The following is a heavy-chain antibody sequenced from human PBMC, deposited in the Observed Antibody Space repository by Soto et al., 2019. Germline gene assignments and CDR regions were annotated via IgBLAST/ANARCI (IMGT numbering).Heavy chain of an antibody. CDR3: ATADDCSGGSCYGGY. CDR1: GFTLSTYA. D-gene: IGHD2-15*01. V-gene: IGHV3-23*01. Sequence: GGSLRLSCAASGFTLSTYAMTWVRQAPGKGLEWVSAISAGGSGTYYADSVRGRFSISRDTSKNALYLQMNSLRAGDTAVYYCATADDCSGGSCYGGYWGQGTLVTVSS. J-gene: IGHJ4*02. CDR2: ISAGGSGT.